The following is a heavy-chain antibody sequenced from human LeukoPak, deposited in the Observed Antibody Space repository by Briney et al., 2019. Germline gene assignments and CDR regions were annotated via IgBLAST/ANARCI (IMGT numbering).Heavy chain of an antibody. CDR1: GFTFSNYA. D-gene: IGHD1-26*01. CDR2: ITVGGGT. Sequence: PGGSLRLSCAASGFTFSNYAMHWVRQAPGKGLEYVSTITVGGGTYYASSVKGRFTISRDNSKNTLYLQMGSLRADDMAVYYCASLIVRTPGCDYWGQGTLVTVSS. CDR3: ASLIVRTPGCDY. J-gene: IGHJ4*02. V-gene: IGHV3-64*01.